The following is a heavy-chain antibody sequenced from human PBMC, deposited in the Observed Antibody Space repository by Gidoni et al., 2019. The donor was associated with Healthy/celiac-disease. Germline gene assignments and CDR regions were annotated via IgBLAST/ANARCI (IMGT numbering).Heavy chain of an antibody. D-gene: IGHD3-9*01. Sequence: QVQLQESGPGLVKPSQTLSLTRTVSAGSISSRGYYWSWIRQHPGKGLGWIGYIYYSGSTYYNPYLKNRVTIAVDTSKNQFSLKLRSVTAADTAVYYCARDGGGILNGYKGPVWGQGTLVTVSS. CDR3: ARDGGGILNGYKGPV. CDR2: IYYSGST. CDR1: AGSISSRGYY. J-gene: IGHJ4*02. V-gene: IGHV4-31*03.